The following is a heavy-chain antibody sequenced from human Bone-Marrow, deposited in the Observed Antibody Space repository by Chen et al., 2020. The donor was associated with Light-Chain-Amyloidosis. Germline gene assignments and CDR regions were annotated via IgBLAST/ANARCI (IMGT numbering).Heavy chain of an antibody. CDR2: IYPDDSDA. V-gene: IGHV5-51*01. D-gene: IGHD5-12*01. CDR3: ARRRDGYNFDY. Sequence: EVQLEQSGPEVKKPGESLKISCKGLGTTFPNYWIGWVRQMPGKGLEWMGVIYPDDSDARYSPSFEGQVTISADKSITTAYLQWRSLKASDTAMYYCARRRDGYNFDYWGQGTLVTVSS. J-gene: IGHJ4*02. CDR1: GTTFPNYW.